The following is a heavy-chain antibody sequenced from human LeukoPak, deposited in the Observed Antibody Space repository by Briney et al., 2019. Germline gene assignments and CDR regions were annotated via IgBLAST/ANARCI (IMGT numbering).Heavy chain of an antibody. D-gene: IGHD1-26*01. CDR3: AREGVVGALTNWFDP. J-gene: IGHJ5*02. Sequence: GGSLRLSCAASGFTFSSYAMHWVRQAPGKGLEWVADISYGGSNKYYADSVKGRFTISRDNTKKTLYLQMNSRRAEDTAVYYCAREGVVGALTNWFDPWGQGTLVTVSS. V-gene: IGHV3-30-3*01. CDR1: GFTFSSYA. CDR2: ISYGGSNK.